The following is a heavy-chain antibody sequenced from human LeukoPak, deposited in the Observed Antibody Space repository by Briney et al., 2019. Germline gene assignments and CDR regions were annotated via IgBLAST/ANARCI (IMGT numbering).Heavy chain of an antibody. Sequence: SETLSLTCTVSGGSVNSGSYYWNWIRQPPGKGLEWIGYIYYSGSTNYNPSLKSRVTISVDTSKNQFSLKLSSVTAADTAVYYCARGSSSSWYNRFDYWGQGTLVTVSS. J-gene: IGHJ4*02. CDR1: GGSVNSGSYY. V-gene: IGHV4-61*01. CDR2: IYYSGST. D-gene: IGHD6-13*01. CDR3: ARGSSSSWYNRFDY.